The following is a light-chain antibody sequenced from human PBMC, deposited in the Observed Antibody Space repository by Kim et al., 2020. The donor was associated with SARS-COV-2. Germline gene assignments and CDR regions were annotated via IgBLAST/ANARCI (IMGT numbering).Light chain of an antibody. Sequence: HSGTYSCTRTSSDVGGYTYGSWYQQHPGKAPKLMIYDVSKRPSGVPDRFSGSKSGNTASLTISGLQAEDEADYYCCSYAGSYTWVFGTGTKVT. J-gene: IGLJ1*01. CDR2: DVS. V-gene: IGLV2-11*02. CDR3: CSYAGSYTWV. CDR1: SSDVGGYTY.